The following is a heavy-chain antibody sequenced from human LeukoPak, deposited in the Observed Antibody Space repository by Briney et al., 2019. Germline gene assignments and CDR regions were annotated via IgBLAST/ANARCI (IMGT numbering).Heavy chain of an antibody. V-gene: IGHV3-30-3*01. CDR1: GFTFSSYA. CDR3: ARDMVGATTEFLGGGFDY. J-gene: IGHJ4*02. CDR2: ISYDGSNK. Sequence: GGSLRLSCAASGFTFSSYAMHWVRQAPGKGLEWVAVISYDGSNKYYADSVKGRFTISRDNSKNTLYLQMNSLRAEDTAVYYCARDMVGATTEFLGGGFDYWGQGTLVTVSS. D-gene: IGHD1-26*01.